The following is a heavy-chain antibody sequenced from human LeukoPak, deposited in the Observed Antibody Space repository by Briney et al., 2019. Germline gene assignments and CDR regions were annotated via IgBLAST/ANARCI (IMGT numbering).Heavy chain of an antibody. CDR2: IYHSGST. D-gene: IGHD3-22*01. Sequence: SETLSLTCTVSGGSISSYYWGWIRQPPGKGLEWIGSIYHSGSTYYNPSLKSRVTISVDTSKNQFSLKLSSVTAADTAVYYCARVWSYYYDSSGYYLGYYFDYWGQGTLVTVSS. J-gene: IGHJ4*02. V-gene: IGHV4-38-2*02. CDR3: ARVWSYYYDSSGYYLGYYFDY. CDR1: GGSISSYY.